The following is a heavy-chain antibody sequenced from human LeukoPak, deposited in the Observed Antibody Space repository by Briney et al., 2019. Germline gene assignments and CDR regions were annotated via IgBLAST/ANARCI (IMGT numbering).Heavy chain of an antibody. CDR1: GGSISSYY. D-gene: IGHD1-1*01. Sequence: SQTLSLTCTVSGGSISSYYWSWIRQPPGKGLEWIGYIYYSGSTNYNPSLKSRVTISVDKSKNQFSLKLSSVTAADTAVYYCARGGLERGHFDYWGQGTLVTVSS. CDR2: IYYSGST. V-gene: IGHV4-59*12. J-gene: IGHJ4*02. CDR3: ARGGLERGHFDY.